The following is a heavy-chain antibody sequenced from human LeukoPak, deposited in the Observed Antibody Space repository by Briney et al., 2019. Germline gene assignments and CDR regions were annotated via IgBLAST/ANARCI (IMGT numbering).Heavy chain of an antibody. D-gene: IGHD2-2*01. CDR3: ARDNAPYYYYYYVDV. V-gene: IGHV3-21*01. CDR2: ISSSSSYI. J-gene: IGHJ6*03. Sequence: PGGSLRLSCAASGFTFSSNYMSWVRQAPGKGLEWVSSISSSSSYIYYADSVKGRFTISRDNAKNSLYLQMNSLRAEDTAVYYCARDNAPYYYYYYVDVWGKGTTVTVSS. CDR1: GFTFSSNY.